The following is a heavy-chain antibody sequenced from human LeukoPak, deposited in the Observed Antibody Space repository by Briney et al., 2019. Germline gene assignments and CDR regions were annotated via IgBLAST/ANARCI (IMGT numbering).Heavy chain of an antibody. CDR1: GFTFSDYS. V-gene: IGHV3-48*04. J-gene: IGHJ4*02. Sequence: PGGSLRLSCVATGFTFSDYSMEWVRQAPGKGLEWISYISSSSATIYYADSVRGRFTTSRDNSKNSLYLQMNSLRAEDTAVYYCARGCGLHLSPAPSYYDSRCRYFDDWGQGTLVTVSS. D-gene: IGHD3-22*01. CDR3: ARGCGLHLSPAPSYYDSRCRYFDD. CDR2: ISSSSATI.